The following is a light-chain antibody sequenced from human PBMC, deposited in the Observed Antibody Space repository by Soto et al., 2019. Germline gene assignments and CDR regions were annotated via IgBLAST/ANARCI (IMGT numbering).Light chain of an antibody. Sequence: QSVLTQPPSVSGAPGQRVTISCSGSSSNIGAGYDVHWYQQVPGTAPKLLIFGNNNRPSGVPDRFSGSKSGPSASLAITGLQAEDEADYHCQSYDDSLSGVVFGGGTKVTVL. CDR3: QSYDDSLSGVV. CDR1: SSNIGAGYD. V-gene: IGLV1-40*01. J-gene: IGLJ2*01. CDR2: GNN.